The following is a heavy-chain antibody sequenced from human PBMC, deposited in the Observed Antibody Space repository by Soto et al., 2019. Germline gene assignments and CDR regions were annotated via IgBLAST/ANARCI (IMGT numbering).Heavy chain of an antibody. CDR3: ARLPEMIVALRAFDI. CDR1: GYSFTSYW. V-gene: IGHV5-51*01. CDR2: IYPGDSDT. J-gene: IGHJ3*02. D-gene: IGHD3-22*01. Sequence: GESLKISCKGSGYSFTSYWIGWVRQMPGKGLEWMGIIYPGDSDTRYSPSFQGQVTISADKSISTAYLQWSSLKASDTATYYCARLPEMIVALRAFDIWGQGTMVTVSS.